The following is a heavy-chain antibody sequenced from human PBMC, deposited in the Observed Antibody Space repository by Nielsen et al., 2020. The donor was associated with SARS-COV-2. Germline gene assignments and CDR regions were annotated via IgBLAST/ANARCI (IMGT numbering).Heavy chain of an antibody. D-gene: IGHD3-3*01. CDR1: GFTFSSYW. J-gene: IGHJ6*02. CDR2: IKQDGSEK. CDR3: ARYDFWSGYYYGMDV. V-gene: IGHV3-7*03. Sequence: GESLKISCAASGFTFSSYWMSWVRQAPGKGLEWVANIKQDGSEKYYVDSVKGRFTISRDNAKNSLYLQMNSLRAEDTAVYYCARYDFWSGYYYGMDVWGQGTTVTVS.